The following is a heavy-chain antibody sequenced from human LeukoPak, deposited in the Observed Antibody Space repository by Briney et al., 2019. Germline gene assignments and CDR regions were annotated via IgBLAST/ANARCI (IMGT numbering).Heavy chain of an antibody. J-gene: IGHJ4*02. CDR3: ARGVPLAYCGGDCYSAGDY. D-gene: IGHD2-21*02. CDR1: GYTFTSYD. Sequence: GASVKVSCKASGYTFTSYDINWVRQATGQGLEWMGWMNPNSGNTGYAQKFQGRVTMTRNTSISTAYMELSSLRSEDTAVYYCARGVPLAYCGGDCYSAGDYWGQGTLVTVSS. V-gene: IGHV1-8*01. CDR2: MNPNSGNT.